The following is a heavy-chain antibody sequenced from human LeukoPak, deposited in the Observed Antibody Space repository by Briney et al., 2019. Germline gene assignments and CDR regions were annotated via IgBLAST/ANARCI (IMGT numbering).Heavy chain of an antibody. Sequence: GASVKVSCKASGGTFSSYAISWVRQAPGQGLEWMGRIIPILGIANYAQKFQGRVTITADKSTSTAYMELSSLRPEDTAVYYCARAPGDYAPDAFDIWGQGTMVTVSS. J-gene: IGHJ3*02. D-gene: IGHD4-17*01. V-gene: IGHV1-69*04. CDR2: IIPILGIA. CDR3: ARAPGDYAPDAFDI. CDR1: GGTFSSYA.